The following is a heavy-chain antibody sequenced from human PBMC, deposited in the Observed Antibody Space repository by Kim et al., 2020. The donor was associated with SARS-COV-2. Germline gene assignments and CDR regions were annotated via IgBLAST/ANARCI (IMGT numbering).Heavy chain of an antibody. Sequence: SETLSLTCSVSGCSISDHYWTWIRQSPGTGLEWIGYMSDIGGTNYNPSLKSRVSMSLETSKNHFSLKMSSVPTADTAIYYCWRGGIWSRDYYAMDVWG. V-gene: IGHV4-59*11. CDR1: GCSISDHY. CDR3: WRGGIWSRDYYAMDV. D-gene: IGHD3-10*01. J-gene: IGHJ6*02. CDR2: MSDIGGT.